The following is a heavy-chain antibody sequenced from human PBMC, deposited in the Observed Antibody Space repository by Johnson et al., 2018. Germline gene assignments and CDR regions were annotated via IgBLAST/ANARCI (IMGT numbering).Heavy chain of an antibody. J-gene: IGHJ3*02. CDR3: SRDPSQTYYDFWSGYPDAFDI. D-gene: IGHD3-3*01. V-gene: IGHV7-4-1*01. Sequence: GQGLEWMGWINTNTGNPTYAQGFTGRFVFSLDTSVSTAYLQICSLKAEDTAVYYCSRDPSQTYYDFWSGYPDAFDICGQGTMVTVSS. CDR2: INTNTGNP.